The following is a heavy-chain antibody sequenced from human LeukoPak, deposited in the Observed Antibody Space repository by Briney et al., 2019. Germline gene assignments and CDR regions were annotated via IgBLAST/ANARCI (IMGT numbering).Heavy chain of an antibody. CDR2: ISHDGSVQ. Sequence: PGGSLRLSCAASGFTFSSYGMHWVRQAPGEGLEWVAVISHDGSVQKYGDSVKGRFTISRDNSKNTVHLQMNSLRAEDTALYYCAKEQTPYSSSSDDYWGQGTLVTVSS. D-gene: IGHD6-6*01. CDR1: GFTFSSYG. CDR3: AKEQTPYSSSSDDY. V-gene: IGHV3-30*18. J-gene: IGHJ4*02.